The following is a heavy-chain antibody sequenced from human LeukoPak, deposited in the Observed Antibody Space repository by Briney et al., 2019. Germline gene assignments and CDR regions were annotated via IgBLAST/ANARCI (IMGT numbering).Heavy chain of an antibody. Sequence: PSGSLRICCAVSGFPCINAWMNWVRHSPRQGLYWVGHIKRRADGETTDYAAPVKGRFTLVRDDSKNTVYLQMNSLKTEDTGVYYCTTDPLVYYYQFDYWGQGTLVIVSS. D-gene: IGHD3-10*01. CDR2: IKRRADGETT. CDR1: GFPCINAW. J-gene: IGHJ4*02. V-gene: IGHV3-15*01. CDR3: TTDPLVYYYQFDY.